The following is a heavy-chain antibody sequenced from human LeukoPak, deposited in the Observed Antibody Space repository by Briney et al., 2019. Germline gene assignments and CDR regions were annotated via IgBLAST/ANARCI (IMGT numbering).Heavy chain of an antibody. CDR2: IYYSGST. D-gene: IGHD6-19*01. CDR3: ARLVYSSFFDY. Sequence: SETLSLTCTVSGGSISSSSYYWGWIRQPPGKGLEWIGSIYYSGSTYYNPSLKSRVTISVDTSKNQFSLKLSSVTAADTAVYYCARLVYSSFFDYWGQGTLVTVSS. V-gene: IGHV4-39*01. CDR1: GGSISSSSYY. J-gene: IGHJ4*02.